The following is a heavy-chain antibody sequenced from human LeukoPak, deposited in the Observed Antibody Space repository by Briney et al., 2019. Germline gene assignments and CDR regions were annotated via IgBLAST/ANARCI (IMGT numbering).Heavy chain of an antibody. V-gene: IGHV3-74*01. Sequence: PGGSLRLSCAASGFTFSIYWMHWVRQAPGKGLVWVSRIKNDGSSTGYADSVKGRFTISRDNAKNTLYLQVNNLRAEDTAVYYCARRYGMDVWGQGTTVTVSS. J-gene: IGHJ6*02. CDR3: ARRYGMDV. CDR1: GFTFSIYW. CDR2: IKNDGSST.